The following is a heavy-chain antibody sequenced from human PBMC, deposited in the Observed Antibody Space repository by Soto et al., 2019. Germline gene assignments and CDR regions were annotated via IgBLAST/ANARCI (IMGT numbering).Heavy chain of an antibody. CDR3: SKNKLSSYNLFDL. CDR1: GFTFSSYG. J-gene: IGHJ5*01. Sequence: GGSLRLSCAASGFTFSSYGMHWVRQAPGKGLEWVAVIWYDGSNKYYADSVKGRFTISRDNSKNTLYLQMNSLRAEDTAVYYFSKNKLSSYNLFDLRGQRSSVTGSS. D-gene: IGHD1-1*01. CDR2: IWYDGSNK. V-gene: IGHV3-33*06.